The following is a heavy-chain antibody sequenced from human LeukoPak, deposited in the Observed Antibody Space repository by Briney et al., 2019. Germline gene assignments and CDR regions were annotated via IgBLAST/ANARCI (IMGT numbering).Heavy chain of an antibody. CDR1: GGSINSVDYY. CDR3: AKGLDY. CDR2: IYTSGTS. Sequence: SETLSLTCTVSGGSINSVDYYWSWIRQPAGKGLEWIGRIYTSGTSNYNPSLKSRVTISLDTSKNQFSLTLSSVTAADTAEYYCAKGLDYWGEGILVTVSA. J-gene: IGHJ4*02. V-gene: IGHV4-61*02.